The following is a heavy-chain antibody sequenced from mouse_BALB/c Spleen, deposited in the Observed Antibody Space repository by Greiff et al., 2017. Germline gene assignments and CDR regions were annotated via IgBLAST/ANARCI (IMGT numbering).Heavy chain of an antibody. CDR1: GFTFSSYG. CDR2: ISSGGSYT. V-gene: IGHV5-6*01. J-gene: IGHJ4*01. Sequence: VQLKESGGDLVKPGGSLKLSCAASGFTFSSYGMSWVRQSPDKRLEWVATISSGGSYTYYPDSVKGRFTIARDNAKNTLYLQMSSLTSEDTAMYDCARRYYGSRENYAMDYWGQGTSVTVSS. D-gene: IGHD1-1*01. CDR3: ARRYYGSRENYAMDY.